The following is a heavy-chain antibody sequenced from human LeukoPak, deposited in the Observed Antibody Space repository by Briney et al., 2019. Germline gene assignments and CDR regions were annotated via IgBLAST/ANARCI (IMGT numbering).Heavy chain of an antibody. CDR2: IDARGSET. Sequence: GESLKISCKASGYNFTRYWIGWVRQMPGKGLGGMGSIDARGSETRYTPSFQGQVTISVDKSLTTADLQWNSLKASDTAMYYCARQTGMGRSGDYWGQGTLVTVSS. CDR3: ARQTGMGRSGDY. V-gene: IGHV5-51*01. J-gene: IGHJ4*02. D-gene: IGHD7-27*01. CDR1: GYNFTRYW.